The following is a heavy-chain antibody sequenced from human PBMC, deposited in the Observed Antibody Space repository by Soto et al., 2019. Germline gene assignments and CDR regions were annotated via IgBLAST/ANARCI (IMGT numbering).Heavy chain of an antibody. CDR2: IYHSGST. D-gene: IGHD2-2*01. CDR1: SGSISSSNW. Sequence: PSETLSLTCAVSSGSISSSNWWSWVRQPPGKGLEWIGEIYHSGSTNYNPSLKSRVTISVDKSKNQFSLKLSSVTAADTAVYYCARGRSGVPAAIRWFDYWGQGTLVTVSS. V-gene: IGHV4-4*02. J-gene: IGHJ4*02. CDR3: ARGRSGVPAAIRWFDY.